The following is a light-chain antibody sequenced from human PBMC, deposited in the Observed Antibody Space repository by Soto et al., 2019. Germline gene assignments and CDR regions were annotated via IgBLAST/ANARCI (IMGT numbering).Light chain of an antibody. J-gene: IGKJ1*01. CDR1: QGIRND. CDR2: AAS. Sequence: AIHMTQSPSSLSASVGDRVTITCRASQGIRNDLGWYQQKPGRAPKLLIYAASSLQSGVPSRFGGSGSGTDFTLTISSLQPEDFATYYCLQDYNYPRTFGQGTKVHIK. V-gene: IGKV1-6*01. CDR3: LQDYNYPRT.